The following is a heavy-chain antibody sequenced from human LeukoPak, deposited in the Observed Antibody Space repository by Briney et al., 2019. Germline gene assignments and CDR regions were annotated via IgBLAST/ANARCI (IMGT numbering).Heavy chain of an antibody. J-gene: IGHJ6*03. CDR3: ARHGTEDYYYYYMDV. CDR2: IYPGDSDT. Sequence: ASLKLSCKGSGYSFTSYWIGWVRQMPGKGLEWMGIIYPGDSDTRYSPSFQGQVTISADKSISTAYLQWSSLKASDTAMYYCARHGTEDYYYYYMDVWGRGTTVTVSS. V-gene: IGHV5-51*01. CDR1: GYSFTSYW.